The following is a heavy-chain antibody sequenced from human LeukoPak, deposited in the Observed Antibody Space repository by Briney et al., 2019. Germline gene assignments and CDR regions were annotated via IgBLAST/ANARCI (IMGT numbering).Heavy chain of an antibody. CDR2: IAYDGSNI. J-gene: IGHJ4*02. CDR1: GFTFSTYG. V-gene: IGHV3-30*18. D-gene: IGHD6-6*01. CDR3: AKTPRYIAARQSHFDY. Sequence: PGGSLRLSCAASGFTFSTYGMHWVRQAPGKGLEWVAVIAYDGSNIHYADSVKGRFTISRDNSKKTLYLQTNSLRAEDTAVYYCAKTPRYIAARQSHFDYWGQGTLVTVSS.